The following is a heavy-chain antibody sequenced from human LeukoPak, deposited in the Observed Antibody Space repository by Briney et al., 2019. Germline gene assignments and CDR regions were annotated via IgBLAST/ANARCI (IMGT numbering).Heavy chain of an antibody. CDR2: IYPGDSGT. Sequence: GESLKISCKGSGYSFTSYWIGWVRQMPGKGLEWMGIIYPGDSGTRYSPSFQGQVTISADKSISTAYLQWSSLKASDTAMYYCARHFRLKDQLLWFGESSPYNWFDPWGQGTLVTVSS. CDR3: ARHFRLKDQLLWFGESSPYNWFDP. J-gene: IGHJ5*02. D-gene: IGHD3-10*01. V-gene: IGHV5-51*01. CDR1: GYSFTSYW.